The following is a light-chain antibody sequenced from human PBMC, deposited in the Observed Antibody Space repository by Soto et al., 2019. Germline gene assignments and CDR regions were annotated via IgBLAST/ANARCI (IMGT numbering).Light chain of an antibody. V-gene: IGKV1-39*01. CDR1: QSILSY. CDR2: AAS. Sequence: DIQMTQSPSSLSASVGDRVTITCRASQSILSYLNWYQQKPGKAPKRLIYAASSLQSGVPSRFSGSGSGTDFTLTISSLQPEDFATYYCQQRYSTPWTFGQGTKVEIK. CDR3: QQRYSTPWT. J-gene: IGKJ1*01.